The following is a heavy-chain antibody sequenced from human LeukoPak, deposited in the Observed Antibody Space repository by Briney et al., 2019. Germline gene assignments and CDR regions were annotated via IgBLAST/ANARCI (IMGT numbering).Heavy chain of an antibody. CDR1: GYTLTELS. Sequence: GASVKVSCKVSGYTLTELSMHWVRQAPGKGLEWMGGFDPEDGETIYAQKFQGRVTMTEDTSTDTAYMELSSLGSEDTAVYYCATGVVVVPGYGMDVWGLGTTVTVSS. V-gene: IGHV1-24*01. J-gene: IGHJ6*02. D-gene: IGHD2-2*01. CDR2: FDPEDGET. CDR3: ATGVVVVPGYGMDV.